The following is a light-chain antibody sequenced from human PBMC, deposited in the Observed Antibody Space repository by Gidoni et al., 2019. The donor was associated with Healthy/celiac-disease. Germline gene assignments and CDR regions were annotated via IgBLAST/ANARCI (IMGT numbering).Light chain of an antibody. CDR2: GAS. CDR1: QRVTSSY. V-gene: IGKV3-20*01. Sequence: EIVLTQSPGTLSLSPGERATLSCGASQRVTSSYVAWYQQNAGQAPRLLIYGASIRATGIPDRDRGSGSGTDINLTISRRRPEDDEVEHYQQYGSATTWTFGQXTKVEIK. J-gene: IGKJ1*01. CDR3: QQYGSATTWT.